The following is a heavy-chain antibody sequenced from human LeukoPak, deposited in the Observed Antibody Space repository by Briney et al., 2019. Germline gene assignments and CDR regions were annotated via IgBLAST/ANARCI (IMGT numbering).Heavy chain of an antibody. D-gene: IGHD2-2*01. CDR2: IYHSGST. V-gene: IGHV4-34*01. CDR1: GGSFSGYY. CDR3: ARHPGYCSSTSCSPWFDP. Sequence: PSETLSLTCAVYGGSFSGYYWSWIRQPPGKGLEWIGSIYHSGSTYYNPSLKSRVTISVDTSKNQFSLKLSSVTAADTAVYYCARHPGYCSSTSCSPWFDPWGQGTLVTVSS. J-gene: IGHJ5*02.